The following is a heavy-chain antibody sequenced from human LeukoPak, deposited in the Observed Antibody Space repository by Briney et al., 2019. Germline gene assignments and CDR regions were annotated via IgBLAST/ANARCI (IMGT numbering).Heavy chain of an antibody. CDR1: GFTFSSYA. CDR2: ISYDGSNK. D-gene: IGHD2-15*01. V-gene: IGHV3-30-3*01. CDR3: ARCGSCYRPYYYYMDV. Sequence: GRSLRLSCAASGFTFSSYAMHWVRQAPGKGLEWVAVISYDGSNKYYADSVKGRFTISRDNSKNTLCLQMSSLRAEDTAVYYCARCGSCYRPYYYYMDVWGKGTTVTVSS. J-gene: IGHJ6*03.